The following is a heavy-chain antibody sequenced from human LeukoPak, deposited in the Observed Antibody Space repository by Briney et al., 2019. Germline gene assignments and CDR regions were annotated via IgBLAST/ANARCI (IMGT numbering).Heavy chain of an antibody. CDR3: AKDARSMVRGVTIFDY. CDR1: GFTFSSYG. Sequence: PGGPLRLSCAASGFTFSSYGMHWVRQAPGKGLEWVAVIWYDGSNKYYADSVKGRFTISRDNSKNTLYLQMNSLRAEDTAVYYCAKDARSMVRGVTIFDYWGQGTLVTVSS. D-gene: IGHD3-10*01. CDR2: IWYDGSNK. J-gene: IGHJ4*02. V-gene: IGHV3-33*06.